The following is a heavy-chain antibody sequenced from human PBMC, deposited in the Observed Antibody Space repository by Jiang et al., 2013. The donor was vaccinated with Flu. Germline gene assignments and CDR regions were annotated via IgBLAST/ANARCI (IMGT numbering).Heavy chain of an antibody. CDR2: IYPRDSDT. J-gene: IGHJ5*02. CDR1: EYNFRSFW. D-gene: IGHD3-22*01. CDR3: ARLLYYFDSERPLATQLDP. Sequence: GAEVKKPGESLKISCQGFEYNFRSFWIGWLRQMPGKGLEWLGIIYPRDSDTRYSPSFQGQVTISADTSINTAYLQWSSLKASSDTAIYFCARLLYYFDSERPLATQLDPWGQGPWSSSPQ. V-gene: IGHV5-51*01.